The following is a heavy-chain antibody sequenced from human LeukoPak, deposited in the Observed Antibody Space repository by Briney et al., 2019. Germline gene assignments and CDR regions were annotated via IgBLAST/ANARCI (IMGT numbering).Heavy chain of an antibody. V-gene: IGHV3-30*18. D-gene: IGHD6-6*01. CDR3: AKAGEYSSSSYLYYFGY. J-gene: IGHJ4*02. Sequence: GRSLRLSCAASGFTFSSYGMHWVRQGPGKGLEWVVDIWYGGSNKYYADSVKGRFTISGDNSKNTLYLQMNSLRAEDTAVYYCAKAGEYSSSSYLYYFGYWGQGTLVTVSS. CDR1: GFTFSSYG. CDR2: IWYGGSNK.